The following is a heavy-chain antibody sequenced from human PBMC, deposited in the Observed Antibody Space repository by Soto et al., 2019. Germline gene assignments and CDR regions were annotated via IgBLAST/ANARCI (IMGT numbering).Heavy chain of an antibody. Sequence: GASVKVSCKASGGTFSSYAISWVRQAPGQGLEWMGGIIPIFGTANYAQKFQGRVTITADESTSTAYMELSSLRSEDTAVYYCARGQGPGYYDSSGYAFDYWGQGTLVTVSS. V-gene: IGHV1-69*13. J-gene: IGHJ4*02. CDR2: IIPIFGTA. CDR3: ARGQGPGYYDSSGYAFDY. D-gene: IGHD3-22*01. CDR1: GGTFSSYA.